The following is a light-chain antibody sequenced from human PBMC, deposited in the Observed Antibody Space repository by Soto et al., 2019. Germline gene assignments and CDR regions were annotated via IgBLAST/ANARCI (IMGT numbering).Light chain of an antibody. CDR2: DTT. Sequence: QAVVTQEPSLTVAPGVTVTLTCGSSTGAVTNGHYPYWFQQKPGQAPRTLIYDTTNRHSWTPARFSGSLLGGKAALTLSGAHPEDEAEYYCFLTYNGPCGFGTGTKVTGL. V-gene: IGLV7-46*01. CDR1: TGAVTNGHY. J-gene: IGLJ1*01. CDR3: FLTYNGPCG.